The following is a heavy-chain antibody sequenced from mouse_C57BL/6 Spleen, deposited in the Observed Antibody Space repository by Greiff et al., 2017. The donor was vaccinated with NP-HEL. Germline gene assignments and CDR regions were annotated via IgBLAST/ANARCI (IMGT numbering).Heavy chain of an antibody. CDR2: ISSGGDYL. V-gene: IGHV5-9-1*02. J-gene: IGHJ4*01. Sequence: EVHLVESGEGLVKPGGSLKLSCAASGFTFSSYAMSWVRQTPEQRLEWVAYISSGGDYLYYADTVKGRFTISRDNARNTMYLQMSSLKSEDTTMYYCTRDYYGKGLGRYYAMDYWGQGTSGTVSS. CDR3: TRDYYGKGLGRYYAMDY. CDR1: GFTFSSYA. D-gene: IGHD1-1*01.